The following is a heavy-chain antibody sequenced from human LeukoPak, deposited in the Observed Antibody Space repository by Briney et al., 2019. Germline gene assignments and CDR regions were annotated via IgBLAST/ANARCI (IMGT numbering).Heavy chain of an antibody. D-gene: IGHD4-17*01. J-gene: IGHJ4*02. CDR1: GYTLTGYY. V-gene: IGHV1-2*02. CDR2: INPNSGGT. CDR3: AREVGTPPVTTDFDY. Sequence: ASVKVSCKASGYTLTGYYMHWVRQAPGQGLEWMGWINPNSGGTNYAQKFQGRFTMTRDTSISTAYMELSRLRSDDTAVYYCAREVGTPPVTTDFDYWGQGTLVTVSS.